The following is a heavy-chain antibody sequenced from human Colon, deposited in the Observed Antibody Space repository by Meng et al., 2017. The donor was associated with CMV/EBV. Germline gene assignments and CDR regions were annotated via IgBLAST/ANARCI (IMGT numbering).Heavy chain of an antibody. J-gene: IGHJ2*01. CDR1: GLTFSSHD. D-gene: IGHD7-27*01. V-gene: IGHV3-13*03. CDR3: ASELGTHGNWYFDL. Sequence: GIGLTFSSHDKGLVRQASGNGQECIAGFANTAFTYFPDTMNSQFTISKENVRNSFYHQMSSLRGEEAAVYYCASELGTHGNWYFDLWGRGTLVTVSS. CDR2: FANTAFT.